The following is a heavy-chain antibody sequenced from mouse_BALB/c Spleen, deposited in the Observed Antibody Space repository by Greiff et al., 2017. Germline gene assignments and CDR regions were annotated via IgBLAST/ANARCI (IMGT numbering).Heavy chain of an antibody. CDR2: ISNLAYSI. CDR1: GFTFSDYG. Sequence: EVQGVESGGGLVQPGGSRKLSCAASGFTFSDYGMAWVRQAPGKGPEWVAFISNLAYSIYYADTVTGRFTISRENAKNTLYLEMSSLRSEDTAMYYCARDEQGSWFAYWGQGTLVTVSA. D-gene: IGHD3-3*01. V-gene: IGHV5-15*02. CDR3: ARDEQGSWFAY. J-gene: IGHJ3*01.